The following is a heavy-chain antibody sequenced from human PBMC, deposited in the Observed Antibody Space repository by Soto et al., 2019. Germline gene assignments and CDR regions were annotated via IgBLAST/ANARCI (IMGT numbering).Heavy chain of an antibody. CDR2: VWYDGSNK. V-gene: IGHV3-33*01. J-gene: IGHJ4*02. D-gene: IGHD3-16*01. Sequence: GGSLRLSCAASGFTFSSYGMHWVRQAPGKGLEWVAVVWYDGSNKYHADSVKGRFTISRDNSKNTLYLQMNSLRAEDTAVYYCARDSAGGDFGYWGQGTLVTVSS. CDR1: GFTFSSYG. CDR3: ARDSAGGDFGY.